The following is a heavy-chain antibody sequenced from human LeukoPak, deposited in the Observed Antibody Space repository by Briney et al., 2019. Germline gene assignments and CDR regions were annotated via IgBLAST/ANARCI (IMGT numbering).Heavy chain of an antibody. V-gene: IGHV4-4*02. CDR3: ARDPGLGAGSYYGY. CDR2: IYHSGST. Sequence: TSETLSFTCAVSDGSISSSNWWSWVRQPPGKGLEWIGEIYHSGSTNYNPSLKSRVTISVDKSKNQFSLKLSSVTAADTAVYYCARDPGLGAGSYYGYWGQGTLVTVSS. D-gene: IGHD1-26*01. J-gene: IGHJ4*02. CDR1: DGSISSSNW.